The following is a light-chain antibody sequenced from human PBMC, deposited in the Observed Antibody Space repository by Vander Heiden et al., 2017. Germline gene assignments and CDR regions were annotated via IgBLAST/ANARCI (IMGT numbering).Light chain of an antibody. CDR3: MQALQTPLFT. CDR1: QSLLHSNGYNY. CDR2: LVS. Sequence: DIVMTQSPLSLPVTPGEPASISCRSSQSLLHSNGYNYLDWYLQKPGQSPQLLIYLVSNRAPGVPDRFSGSGSGTDFTLKISRVEAEDVGVYYCMQALQTPLFTFGPGTKVDIK. J-gene: IGKJ3*01. V-gene: IGKV2-28*01.